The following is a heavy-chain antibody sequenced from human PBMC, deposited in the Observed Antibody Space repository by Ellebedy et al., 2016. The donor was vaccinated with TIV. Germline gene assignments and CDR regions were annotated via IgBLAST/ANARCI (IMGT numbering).Heavy chain of an antibody. V-gene: IGHV1-69*04. J-gene: IGHJ4*02. D-gene: IGHD1-26*01. CDR3: ARDPSGSYRPYYFDY. CDR1: GGTFSNYA. CDR2: IIPTLGVA. Sequence: AASVKVSCKASGGTFSNYAFNWVRQAPGHGLEWMGRIIPTLGVADYAQNFQGRVTFTADKYPTTTYMELSSLRSEDTAVYYCARDPSGSYRPYYFDYWGQGTLVTVSS.